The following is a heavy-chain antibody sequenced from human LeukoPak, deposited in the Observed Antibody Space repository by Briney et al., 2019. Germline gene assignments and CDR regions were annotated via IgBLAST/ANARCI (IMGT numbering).Heavy chain of an antibody. CDR3: ARDPLSTWLEGIDY. J-gene: IGHJ4*02. D-gene: IGHD2/OR15-2a*01. CDR2: INPSGGST. CDR1: GYTFTSYY. Sequence: GASVKVSCKASGYTFTSYYMHWVRQARGQGLEWMGIINPSGGSTSYAQKFQGRVTMTRDTSTSTVYMELSSPRSEDTAVYYRARDPLSTWLEGIDYWGQGTLVTVSS. V-gene: IGHV1-46*01.